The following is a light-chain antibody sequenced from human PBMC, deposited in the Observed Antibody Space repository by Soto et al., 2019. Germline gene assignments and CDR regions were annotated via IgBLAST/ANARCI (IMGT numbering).Light chain of an antibody. J-gene: IGLJ1*01. V-gene: IGLV2-14*01. Sequence: HSALTQPASVCGSPRQSTTISCTGTSNDVGGYNYVSWYQHHPGKAPKLMIYEVSYRPSGVSNRFSGSKSGNTASLTISGLQDEDEPDYYWSSYTGGTLRYVIGNGTEVTV. CDR2: EVS. CDR3: SSYTGGTLRYV. CDR1: SNDVGGYNY.